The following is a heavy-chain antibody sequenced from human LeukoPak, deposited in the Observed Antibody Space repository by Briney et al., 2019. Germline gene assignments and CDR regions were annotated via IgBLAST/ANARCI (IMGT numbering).Heavy chain of an antibody. CDR1: GYRFTNYW. CDR2: IYPGGSDI. CDR3: ATFTTTDGESSTKYFNY. D-gene: IGHD4-17*01. V-gene: IGHV5-51*01. Sequence: GESLKISCQGSGYRFTNYWIGWVRQMPGKGLEWMGVIYPGGSDIRYSPSFQGQVTISVDNSISTAYLQWDSLKASDTAMYYCATFTTTDGESSTKYFNYWGQGTLVTVSS. J-gene: IGHJ4*02.